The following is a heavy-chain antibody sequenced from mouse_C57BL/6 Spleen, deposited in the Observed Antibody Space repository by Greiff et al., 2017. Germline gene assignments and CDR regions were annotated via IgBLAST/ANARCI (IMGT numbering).Heavy chain of an antibody. Sequence: VQLQQSGPVLVKPGASVKMSCKASGYTFTDYYMNWVKQSHGKSLEWIGVINPYNGGTSYNQKFKGKATLTVDKSSSTAYMELNSLTSEDSAVYYCATLYGSSSSKGYFDVWGTGTTVTVSS. D-gene: IGHD1-1*01. J-gene: IGHJ1*03. CDR3: ATLYGSSSSKGYFDV. CDR1: GYTFTDYY. CDR2: INPYNGGT. V-gene: IGHV1-19*01.